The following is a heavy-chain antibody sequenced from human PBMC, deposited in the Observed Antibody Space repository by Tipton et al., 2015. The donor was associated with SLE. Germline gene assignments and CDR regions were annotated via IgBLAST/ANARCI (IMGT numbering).Heavy chain of an antibody. V-gene: IGHV4-59*11. J-gene: IGHJ6*04. D-gene: IGHD2-15*01. CDR1: GVSISDHY. Sequence: TLSLTCTVSGVSISDHYWSWIRQPPGKGLECLGYVFCSGSSDFYRAHYSPSLMSRVIISVDSSKNQFSLNLSSVTAADTAVYFCARALPPYYYYGIDVWGEGTTVTVSS. CDR3: ARALPPYYYYGIDV. CDR2: VFCSGSSDFYRA.